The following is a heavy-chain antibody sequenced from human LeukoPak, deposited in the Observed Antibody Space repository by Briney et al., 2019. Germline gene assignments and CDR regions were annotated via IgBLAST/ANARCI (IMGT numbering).Heavy chain of an antibody. Sequence: GGSLRLSCAASGFTFSSSAMSWVRQAPGKGLEWVSAISNNGGYTYYADSVQGRFTISRDNSKSTLCLQMNSLRAEDTAVYYCARGDDSGYYDYFDYWGQGALVTVSS. CDR3: ARGDDSGYYDYFDY. D-gene: IGHD3-22*01. V-gene: IGHV3-23*01. J-gene: IGHJ4*02. CDR1: GFTFSSSA. CDR2: ISNNGGYT.